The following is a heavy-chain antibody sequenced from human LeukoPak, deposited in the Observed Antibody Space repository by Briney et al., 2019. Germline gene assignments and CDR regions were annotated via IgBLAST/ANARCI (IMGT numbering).Heavy chain of an antibody. CDR1: GYTFTGYY. CDR3: ARFLWRAGGFDY. Sequence: ASVKVSCKASGYTFTGYYMHWVRQAPGQGLGWMGWINPNSGGTNYAQKFQGRVTMTRDTSISTAYMELSRLRSDDTAVYYCARFLWRAGGFDYWGQGTLVTVSS. V-gene: IGHV1-2*02. J-gene: IGHJ4*02. D-gene: IGHD1-14*01. CDR2: INPNSGGT.